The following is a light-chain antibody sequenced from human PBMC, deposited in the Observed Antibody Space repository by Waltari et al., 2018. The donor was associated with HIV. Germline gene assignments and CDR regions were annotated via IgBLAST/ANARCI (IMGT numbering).Light chain of an antibody. CDR1: SSDVGGYNY. V-gene: IGLV2-14*01. Sequence: QSALTQPASVSGSPGQSITISCTGTSSDVGGYNYVSWYQQHPGKAPKLMLYEVSIRPSGGSNRVSGSKSGNTASLASSGLQAEDEADYYCSSYTSSSTRVFGGGTKLTVL. J-gene: IGLJ2*01. CDR2: EVS. CDR3: SSYTSSSTRV.